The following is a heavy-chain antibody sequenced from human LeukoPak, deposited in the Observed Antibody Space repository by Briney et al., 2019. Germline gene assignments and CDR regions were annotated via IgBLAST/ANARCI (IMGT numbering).Heavy chain of an antibody. Sequence: GGSLRLSCAASGFTFSSYWMHWVRQAPGKGLVWVSRINSDGSSTSYADSVKGRFTIPRDNAKNTLYLQMNSLRAEDTAVYYCAGYCSGGSCSEFDYWGQGTLVTVSS. CDR2: INSDGSST. V-gene: IGHV3-74*01. J-gene: IGHJ4*02. CDR1: GFTFSSYW. D-gene: IGHD2-15*01. CDR3: AGYCSGGSCSEFDY.